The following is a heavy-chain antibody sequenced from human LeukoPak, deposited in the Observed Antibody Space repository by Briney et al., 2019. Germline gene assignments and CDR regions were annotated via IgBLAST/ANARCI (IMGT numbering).Heavy chain of an antibody. Sequence: SVKVSCKASGGTFSRYAISWVRQAPGQGLEWMGRIIPILGIANYAQKFQGRVTITADKSTSTAYMELSSLRSEDTAVYYCARDFAAVAGGDYWGQGTLVTVSS. CDR3: ARDFAAVAGGDY. CDR2: IIPILGIA. V-gene: IGHV1-69*04. D-gene: IGHD6-19*01. CDR1: GGTFSRYA. J-gene: IGHJ4*02.